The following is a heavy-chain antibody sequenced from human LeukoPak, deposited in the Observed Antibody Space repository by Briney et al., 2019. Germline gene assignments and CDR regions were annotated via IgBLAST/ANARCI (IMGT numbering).Heavy chain of an antibody. Sequence: GGSLRLSCAASGFSFSSYWMSWGRQAPGKGLEWLANIKHDGSEKYYVGSVKGRFTISRDNAKNSLYLQMNSLRAEDTAFYYCARVTSRDPLHYWGQGTLVTVSS. CDR2: IKHDGSEK. J-gene: IGHJ4*02. V-gene: IGHV3-7*03. CDR3: ARVTSRDPLHY. CDR1: GFSFSSYW. D-gene: IGHD2-21*02.